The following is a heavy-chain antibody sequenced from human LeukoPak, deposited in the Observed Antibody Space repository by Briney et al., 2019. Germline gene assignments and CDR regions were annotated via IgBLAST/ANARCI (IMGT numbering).Heavy chain of an antibody. Sequence: GRSLRLSCAASGFIFSTYGLHWVRQSPGRGLEWVAVIWYDGSQRYYADSVKGRFTISRDNSKNTLYLQMNSLRAEDTAVYYCAKQPNHAVVGPCDYWGQGTLVTVSS. CDR2: IWYDGSQR. J-gene: IGHJ4*02. CDR3: AKQPNHAVVGPCDY. CDR1: GFIFSTYG. D-gene: IGHD2-2*01. V-gene: IGHV3-33*06.